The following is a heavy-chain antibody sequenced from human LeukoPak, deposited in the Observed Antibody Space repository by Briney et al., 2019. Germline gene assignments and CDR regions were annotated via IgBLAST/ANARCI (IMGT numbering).Heavy chain of an antibody. CDR1: GFTFSSYA. CDR2: ISYDGSNK. V-gene: IGHV3-30-3*01. Sequence: PGGSLRLSCAASGFTFSSYAMHWVRQAPGKGLEWVAVISYDGSNKYYEDSVKGRFTISRDNSKNTLYLQMNSLRAEDTAVYYCASGSSGSNWFDPWGQGTLVTVSS. CDR3: ASGSSGSNWFDP. J-gene: IGHJ5*02. D-gene: IGHD6-19*01.